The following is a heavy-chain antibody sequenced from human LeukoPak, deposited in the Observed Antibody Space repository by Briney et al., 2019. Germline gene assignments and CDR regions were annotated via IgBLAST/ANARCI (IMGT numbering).Heavy chain of an antibody. V-gene: IGHV3-30*18. J-gene: IGHJ4*02. CDR1: GFSFSSYG. Sequence: GGSLRLSCAASGFSFSSYGMHWVRQAPGKGLEWVAAVSYDGNLQHYADAVKGRFTVSRDNSKNTVFLQINSLRTDDSAVYWCEKIYPTVTTSSVLGSWGQGTLVTVSS. D-gene: IGHD4-17*01. CDR3: EKIYPTVTTSSVLGS. CDR2: VSYDGNLQ.